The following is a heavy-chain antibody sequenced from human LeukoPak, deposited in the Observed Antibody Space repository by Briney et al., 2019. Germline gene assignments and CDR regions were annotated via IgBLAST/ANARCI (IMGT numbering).Heavy chain of an antibody. CDR2: INSDGSST. J-gene: IGHJ6*02. CDR1: GFTFSSYW. V-gene: IGHV3-74*01. CDR3: ARDGGYQRIFYYYYYGMDV. D-gene: IGHD3-22*01. Sequence: GGSLRLSCAASGFTFSSYWMHWVRQAPGKGLVWVSRINSDGSSTSYADSVKGRFTISRDNAKNTLYLQMNSLRAEDTAVYYCARDGGYQRIFYYYYYGMDVWGQGTTVTFSS.